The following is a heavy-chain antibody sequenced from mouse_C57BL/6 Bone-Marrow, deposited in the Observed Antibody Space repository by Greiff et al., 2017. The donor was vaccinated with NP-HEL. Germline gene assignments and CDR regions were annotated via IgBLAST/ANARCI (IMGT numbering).Heavy chain of an antibody. CDR3: ARPSIYYYGSRTDY. CDR2: INPYNGGT. J-gene: IGHJ2*01. Sequence: EVQLQESGPVLVKPGASVKMSCKASGYTFTDYYMNWVKQSHGKSLEWIGVINPYNGGTSYNQKFKGKATLTVDKSSSTAYMELNSLTSEDSAVYYCARPSIYYYGSRTDYWGQGTTLTVSS. V-gene: IGHV1-19*01. CDR1: GYTFTDYY. D-gene: IGHD1-1*01.